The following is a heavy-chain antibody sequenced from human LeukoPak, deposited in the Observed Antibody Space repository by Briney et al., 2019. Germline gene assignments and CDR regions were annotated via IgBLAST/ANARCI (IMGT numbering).Heavy chain of an antibody. J-gene: IGHJ4*02. Sequence: SETLSLTCTVSGGSISSYYWSWIRQPPGKGLEWIGYIYYSGSTNYNPSLKSRVTISVDTSKNQFSLKLSSVTAADTAVYYCARDGSSGYSDYWGQGTLVTVSS. CDR1: GGSISSYY. D-gene: IGHD3-22*01. CDR3: ARDGSSGYSDY. CDR2: IYYSGST. V-gene: IGHV4-59*01.